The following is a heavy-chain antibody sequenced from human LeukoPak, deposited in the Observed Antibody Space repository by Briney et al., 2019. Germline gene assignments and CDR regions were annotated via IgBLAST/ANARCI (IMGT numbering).Heavy chain of an antibody. CDR1: GYSISSDY. CDR3: ARDSSGSHYDY. V-gene: IGHV4-4*07. Sequence: PSETLSLTCTVSGYSISSDYCGSVPQPAPKGLERIGRIYTSGSTNYNPSLKSRVTMSVDTSKNQFSLKVSSVTAADTAVYYCARDSSGSHYDYWGQGTLVTVSS. D-gene: IGHD3-22*01. J-gene: IGHJ4*02. CDR2: IYTSGST.